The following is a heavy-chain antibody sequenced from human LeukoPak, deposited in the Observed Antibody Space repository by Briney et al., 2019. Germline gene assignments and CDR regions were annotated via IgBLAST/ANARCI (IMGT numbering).Heavy chain of an antibody. V-gene: IGHV3-30*01. CDR1: GFTFSSYA. D-gene: IGHD6-13*01. J-gene: IGHJ4*02. Sequence: GGSLRLSCAASGFTFSSYAMHWVRQAPGKGLEWVAVISYDGSNKYYADSVKGRFTISRDNSKNTLYLQMNSLRAEDTAGYYCARDGSSSWYDGYFDYWGQGTLVTVSS. CDR2: ISYDGSNK. CDR3: ARDGSSSWYDGYFDY.